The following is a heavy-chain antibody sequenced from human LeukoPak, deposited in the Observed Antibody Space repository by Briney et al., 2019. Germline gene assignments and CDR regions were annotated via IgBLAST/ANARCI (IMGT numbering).Heavy chain of an antibody. CDR2: IIPIFGTA. V-gene: IGHV1-69*05. D-gene: IGHD5-18*01. J-gene: IGHJ3*02. Sequence: AASVKVSCKASAGTFSSYAISWVRQAPGQGLEWMGGIIPIFGTANYAQKFQGRVTITTDESTSTAYMEPSSLRSEDTAVYYCARERGYSYGSDAFDIWGQGTMVTVSS. CDR3: ARERGYSYGSDAFDI. CDR1: AGTFSSYA.